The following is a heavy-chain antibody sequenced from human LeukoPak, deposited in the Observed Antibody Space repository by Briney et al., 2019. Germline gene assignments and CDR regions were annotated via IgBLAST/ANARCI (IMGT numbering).Heavy chain of an antibody. V-gene: IGHV4-30-4*08. J-gene: IGHJ5*02. CDR2: IYYSGST. CDR1: GGSISSGDYY. D-gene: IGHD2-21*01. CDR3: ARRVRGDKTLNWFDP. Sequence: SETLSLTCTVSGGSISSGDYYWSWIRQPPGKGLEWIGYIYYSGSTYYNPSLKSRVTISVDTSKNQFSLKLSSVTAADTAVYYCARRVRGDKTLNWFDPWGQGTLVTVSS.